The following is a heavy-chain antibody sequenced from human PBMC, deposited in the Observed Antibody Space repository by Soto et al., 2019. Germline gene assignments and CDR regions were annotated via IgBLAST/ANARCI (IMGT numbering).Heavy chain of an antibody. J-gene: IGHJ4*02. Sequence: EVQLLESGGGLVQPGGSLRLSCAASGFTFSSYAMSWVRQAPGKGLEWVSAISGSGGSTYYADSVKGRFTISRDNSKSTVYLQMNSLRAEDTAVYYCARRSSGWYFDYWGQGTLVTVSS. V-gene: IGHV3-23*01. CDR1: GFTFSSYA. CDR3: ARRSSGWYFDY. D-gene: IGHD6-19*01. CDR2: ISGSGGST.